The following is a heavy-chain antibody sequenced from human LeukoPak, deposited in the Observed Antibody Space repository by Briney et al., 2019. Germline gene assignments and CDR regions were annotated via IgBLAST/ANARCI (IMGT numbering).Heavy chain of an antibody. D-gene: IGHD2-2*02. Sequence: PSETLSLTCTVSGGSISSSSYYWGWIRQPPGKGLEWIGTIYYSGSTYYNPSLKSRLTFSVDTSKNQFSLKLSSVTAADTAVFYCARNVHTVSLFDYWGQGTLVTVSS. J-gene: IGHJ4*02. CDR1: GGSISSSSYY. CDR3: ARNVHTVSLFDY. V-gene: IGHV4-39*07. CDR2: IYYSGST.